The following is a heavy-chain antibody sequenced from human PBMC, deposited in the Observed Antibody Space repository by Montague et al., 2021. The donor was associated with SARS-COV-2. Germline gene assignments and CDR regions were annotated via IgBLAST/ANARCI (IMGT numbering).Heavy chain of an antibody. J-gene: IGHJ3*02. D-gene: IGHD2-15*01. CDR1: GGSFNGYY. CDR2: ISDIGST. CDR3: VRERECSGGSCYGPDDDAFDI. V-gene: IGHV4-34*01. Sequence: SETLSLTCAVYGGSFNGYYWNWIRQPPGKGLEWIGEISDIGSTTYSPSLESRLTTSVDRSKNQLSLRLTSVTAADTAVYYCVRERECSGGSCYGPDDDAFDIWGQGTVVTVSS.